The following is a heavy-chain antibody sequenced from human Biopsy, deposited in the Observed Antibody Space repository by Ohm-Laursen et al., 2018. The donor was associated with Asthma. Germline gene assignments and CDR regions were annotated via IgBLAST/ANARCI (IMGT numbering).Heavy chain of an antibody. CDR3: ARAPQPQNYGSGNAQYGLDV. CDR1: GYTFIGCH. CDR2: INPNSGNT. D-gene: IGHD3-10*01. J-gene: IGHJ6*02. V-gene: IGHV1-2*06. Sequence: ASAKVSCKASGYTFIGCHIHWVRQAPGQEFEWMGRINPNSGNTHYAHKFQGRVTMTRDTSISTVYMELTRLRSDDTAVYYCARAPQPQNYGSGNAQYGLDVWGQGTTVTVSS.